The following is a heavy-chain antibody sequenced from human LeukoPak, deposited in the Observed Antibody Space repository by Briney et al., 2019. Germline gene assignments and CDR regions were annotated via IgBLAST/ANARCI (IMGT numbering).Heavy chain of an antibody. Sequence: SVKVSCKASGYTFTGYYMHWVRQAPGQGLEWMGRIIPILGIANYAQKFQGRVTITADKSTSTAYMELSSLRSEDTAVYYCARESRLTGAMNWFDPWGQGTLVTVSS. V-gene: IGHV1-69*04. CDR3: ARESRLTGAMNWFDP. D-gene: IGHD3-16*01. J-gene: IGHJ5*02. CDR1: GYTFTGYY. CDR2: IIPILGIA.